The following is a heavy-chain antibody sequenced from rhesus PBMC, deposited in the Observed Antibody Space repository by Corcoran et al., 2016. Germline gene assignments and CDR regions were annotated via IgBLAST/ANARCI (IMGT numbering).Heavy chain of an antibody. CDR3: ARDPGIATVIGVDY. J-gene: IGHJ4*01. CDR1: GYSISSGYG. V-gene: IGHV4-127*01. D-gene: IGHD5-36*01. CDR2: IGGSSGST. Sequence: QMQLQESGPGLVKPSETLSLTCAVSGYSISSGYGWSWSRQPPGKGLEWIGYIGGSSGSTNYNPSLKSRVTISKDTSKYQFSLKLSSVTAAGTAVYYCARDPGIATVIGVDYWGQGVLVTVSS.